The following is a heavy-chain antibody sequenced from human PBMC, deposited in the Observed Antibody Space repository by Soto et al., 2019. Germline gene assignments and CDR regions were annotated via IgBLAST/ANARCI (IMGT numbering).Heavy chain of an antibody. CDR2: IYSGGST. V-gene: IGHV3-66*01. J-gene: IGHJ4*02. CDR1: GFTVSSNY. Sequence: EVQLVESGGGLVQPGGSLRLSCAASGFTVSSNYMSWVRQAPGKGLEWVSVIYSGGSTYYADSVKGRFTISRDDSKNPLFPQMNSLRAEDTAVYYCATAKLLLPWLFDYWGQGTLVTVSS. D-gene: IGHD2-15*01. CDR3: ATAKLLLPWLFDY.